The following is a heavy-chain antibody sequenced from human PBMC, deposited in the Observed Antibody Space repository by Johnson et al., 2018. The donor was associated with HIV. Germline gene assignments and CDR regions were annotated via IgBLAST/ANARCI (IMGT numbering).Heavy chain of an antibody. Sequence: VQLVESGGGLVQPGGSLRLSCAASGFTFSRYWMHWVRQAPGKGLVWVSRINSDGSSTSYADSVKGRFTISRDNAKNTLYLQMNSLRAEDTAVYYCARDAGGGRIVVDYDAFDIWGQGTMVTVSS. D-gene: IGHD3-22*01. CDR1: GFTFSRYW. CDR2: INSDGSST. CDR3: ARDAGGGRIVVDYDAFDI. V-gene: IGHV3-74*01. J-gene: IGHJ3*02.